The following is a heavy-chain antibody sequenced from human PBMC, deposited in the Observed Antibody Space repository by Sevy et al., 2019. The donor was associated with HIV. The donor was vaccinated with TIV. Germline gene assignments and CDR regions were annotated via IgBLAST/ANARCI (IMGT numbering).Heavy chain of an antibody. CDR2: IRYKANGNGT. Sequence: GGSLRLSCAASGFTFSGSAMHWVRQASGKGLEWVGRIRYKANGNGTAYAASVKGRFTISRDDSKNTVYLQMNSLKTADTAIYYCCTGDNSGHYVDYWGQGILVTVSS. D-gene: IGHD3-22*01. J-gene: IGHJ4*02. CDR1: GFTFSGSA. V-gene: IGHV3-73*01. CDR3: CTGDNSGHYVDY.